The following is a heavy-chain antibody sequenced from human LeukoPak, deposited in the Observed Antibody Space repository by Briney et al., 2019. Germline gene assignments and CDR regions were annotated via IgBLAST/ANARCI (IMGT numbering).Heavy chain of an antibody. Sequence: ASVKVSCKTSGYTFASYGMHWVRQAPGQSLEWMGWINGGNGNTKYSERFQGRVTIIRDTSASTAYMELSSLRSEDTAVYYCARVPLHDDSGHYYPHWGQGTLVTVSS. J-gene: IGHJ1*01. V-gene: IGHV1-3*01. CDR1: GYTFASYG. D-gene: IGHD3-22*01. CDR3: ARVPLHDDSGHYYPH. CDR2: INGGNGNT.